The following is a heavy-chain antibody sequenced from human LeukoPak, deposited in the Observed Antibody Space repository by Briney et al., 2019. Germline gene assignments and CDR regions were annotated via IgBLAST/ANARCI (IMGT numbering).Heavy chain of an antibody. D-gene: IGHD3-16*01. J-gene: IGHJ4*02. CDR1: GFTFSSYW. Sequence: PGGSLRLSCAASGFTFSSYWMSWVRQAPGKGLEWVANIGQDGGEKYYVDSVKGRFTVSRDNAKNSLYLQMNSLRAEDTAVYYCARDQPKERFGLDNWGQGTLVTVSS. V-gene: IGHV3-7*01. CDR3: ARDQPKERFGLDN. CDR2: IGQDGGEK.